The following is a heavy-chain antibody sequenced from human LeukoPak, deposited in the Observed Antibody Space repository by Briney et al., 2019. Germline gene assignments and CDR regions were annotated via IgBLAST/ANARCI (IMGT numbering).Heavy chain of an antibody. CDR1: GFSLRTSGVG. J-gene: IGHJ5*02. D-gene: IGHD6-6*01. Sequence: KKSGPTQVNHTQTLTLPCSFSGFSLRTSGVGVGWIRQPPGKALEWLALIYWNDAKRYSPSLQTRLAITKDTSKNQVVLTMTNMDPLDTATYYCAHRRLGTSSSFDPWGQGALVTVSS. CDR2: IYWNDAK. V-gene: IGHV2-5*01. CDR3: AHRRLGTSSSFDP.